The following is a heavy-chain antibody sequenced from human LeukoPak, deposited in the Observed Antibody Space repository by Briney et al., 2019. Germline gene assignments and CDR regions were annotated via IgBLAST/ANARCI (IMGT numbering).Heavy chain of an antibody. CDR3: ARAGSIRFDY. CDR2: ISGRGGST. Sequence: GGSLRLSCAASGFTFSSYAMSWVRQAPGKGLEWVSGISGRGGSTYYADSVKGRFTISRDDSKNTMYLQMNSLRAEDTAVYYCARAGSIRFDYWGQGTLVTVSS. CDR1: GFTFSSYA. D-gene: IGHD1-26*01. J-gene: IGHJ4*02. V-gene: IGHV3-23*01.